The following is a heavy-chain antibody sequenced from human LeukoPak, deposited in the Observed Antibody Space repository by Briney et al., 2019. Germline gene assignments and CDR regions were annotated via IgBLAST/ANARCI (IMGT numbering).Heavy chain of an antibody. CDR2: ISGSGNYI. CDR3: ARMPHYGDLNYSFDY. CDR1: GFTFSRHV. Sequence: GGSLRLSCAASGFTFSRHVMHWVRQAPGKGLEWVSSISGSGNYIYYADSMRGRFTISRDNAKNSVYLQMHSLRAEDTAMYYCARMPHYGDLNYSFDYWGQGTLVTVSS. V-gene: IGHV3-21*01. J-gene: IGHJ4*02. D-gene: IGHD4-17*01.